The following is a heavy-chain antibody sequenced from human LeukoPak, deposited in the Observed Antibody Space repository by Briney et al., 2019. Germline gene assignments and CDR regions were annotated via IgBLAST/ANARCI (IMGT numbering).Heavy chain of an antibody. CDR2: IDPGDSFT. Sequence: GESLRISCKGSGYSFTTYWISWVRQMPGKGLEWMGRIDPGDSFTKYSPSFQGHVTISVEKSISTAYLQWSSLKASDSAMYYCARDGGGVSSWVSHWGQGTLVNVSS. CDR1: GYSFTTYW. CDR3: ARDGGGVSSWVSH. V-gene: IGHV5-10-1*01. D-gene: IGHD2-8*02. J-gene: IGHJ4*02.